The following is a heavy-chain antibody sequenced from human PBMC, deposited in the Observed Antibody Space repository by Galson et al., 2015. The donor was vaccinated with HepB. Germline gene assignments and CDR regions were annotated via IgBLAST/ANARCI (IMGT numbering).Heavy chain of an antibody. V-gene: IGHV3-30*04. CDR1: GFSFSRFP. CDR3: ARDGRWLADYYFDF. CDR2: ISHDGGLS. D-gene: IGHD6-19*01. J-gene: IGHJ4*02. Sequence: SLRLSCAASGFSFSRFPIHWVRQAPGKGLEWVSHISHDGGLSRYADSVKGRFTIFRDNSKNTVILQMNNLRGEDTAIYYCARDGRWLADYYFDFWGPGTLVSVSS.